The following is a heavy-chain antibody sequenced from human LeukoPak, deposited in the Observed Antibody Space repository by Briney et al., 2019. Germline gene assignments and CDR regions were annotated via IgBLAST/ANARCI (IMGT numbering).Heavy chain of an antibody. D-gene: IGHD3-10*01. Sequence: SETLSLTCTVSGGSISSSSYYWGWFRHPQGKGLEWIGSIYYSGSPYYNPSLKSRVTIAVDTSKNQLSLKLSSVTAADTAVYYCARESNYHGSGTGWFDPWGQGTLVSVSS. J-gene: IGHJ5*02. CDR2: IYYSGSP. CDR3: ARESNYHGSGTGWFDP. CDR1: GGSISSSSYY. V-gene: IGHV4-39*07.